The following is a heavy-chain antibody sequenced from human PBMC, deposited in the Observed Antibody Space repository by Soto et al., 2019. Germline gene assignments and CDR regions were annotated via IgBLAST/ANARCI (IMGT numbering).Heavy chain of an antibody. V-gene: IGHV4-34*01. CDR1: GGSFSGYY. J-gene: IGHJ3*02. CDR3: AREDLRYLNAFDI. CDR2: INQSGST. Sequence: SETLSLTCTVYGGSFSGYYWSWIRRPPGKGLEWIGEINQSGSTNYNPSLESRVTISVDTSKNQFSLKLSSVTAADTAVYYCAREDLRYLNAFDIWGQGTMVTVSS. D-gene: IGHD3-9*01.